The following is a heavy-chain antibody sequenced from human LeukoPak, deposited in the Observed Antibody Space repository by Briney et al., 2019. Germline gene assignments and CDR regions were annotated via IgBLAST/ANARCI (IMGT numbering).Heavy chain of an antibody. CDR2: INHSGST. CDR3: ARGGCSSTSCYLVDYYYGMDV. Sequence: SETMSLTCAVYGGSFSGYYWSWIRQPPGKGLEWIGEINHSGSTNYNPSLKSRVTISVDTSKNQFSLKLSSVTAADTAVYYCARGGCSSTSCYLVDYYYGMDVWGQGTTVTVSS. CDR1: GGSFSGYY. J-gene: IGHJ6*02. D-gene: IGHD2-2*01. V-gene: IGHV4-34*01.